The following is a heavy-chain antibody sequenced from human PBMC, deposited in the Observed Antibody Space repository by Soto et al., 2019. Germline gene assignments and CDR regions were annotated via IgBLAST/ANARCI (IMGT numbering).Heavy chain of an antibody. CDR2: TYYRSKWYN. Sequence: PSQTLSLTCAISGDSVSSNSAAWNWIRQSPSRGLEWLGRTYYRSKWYNDYAVSVKSRITINPDTSKNQFSLQLNSVTPEDTAVYYCARDRPLPYYGSGSDAFDIWGQGTMVTVSS. CDR3: ARDRPLPYYGSGSDAFDI. D-gene: IGHD3-10*01. V-gene: IGHV6-1*01. CDR1: GDSVSSNSAA. J-gene: IGHJ3*02.